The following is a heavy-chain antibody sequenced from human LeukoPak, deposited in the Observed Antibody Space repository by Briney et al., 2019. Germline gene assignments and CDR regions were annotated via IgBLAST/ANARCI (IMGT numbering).Heavy chain of an antibody. CDR2: IWYDGSNK. J-gene: IGHJ3*02. D-gene: IGHD3-22*01. CDR3: AREGQSKYDNAFDI. V-gene: IGHV3-33*01. CDR1: GFTFSSYG. Sequence: PGMSLRLSCAASGFTFSSYGMHWVRQAPGKGLEWVAVIWYDGSNKYYADSVKGRFTISRDNSKNTLYLQMNSLRAEDTAVYYCAREGQSKYDNAFDIWGQGTMVTVSS.